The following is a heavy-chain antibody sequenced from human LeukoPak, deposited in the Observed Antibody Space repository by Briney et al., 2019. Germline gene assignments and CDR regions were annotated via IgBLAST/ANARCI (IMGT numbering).Heavy chain of an antibody. CDR2: IYSGGST. CDR3: ARTYYYGSGSYYHPYFDY. Sequence: GGSLRLSCAASGFTVSSNYMSWVRQAPGKGLEWVSVIYSGGSTYYADSVKGRFTISRDNSKNTLYLQMNSLRAEDTAVYYCARTYYYGSGSYYHPYFDYWGQGTLVTVSS. J-gene: IGHJ4*02. V-gene: IGHV3-53*01. D-gene: IGHD3-10*01. CDR1: GFTVSSNY.